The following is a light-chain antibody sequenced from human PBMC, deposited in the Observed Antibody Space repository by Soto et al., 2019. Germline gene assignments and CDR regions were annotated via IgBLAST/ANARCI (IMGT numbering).Light chain of an antibody. CDR1: QSLLHSNGYNY. CDR3: MQALQTPRT. Sequence: DIVMTQSPLSLPVTPGEPASISCTSSQSLLHSNGYNYLDWYLQKPGQSPQLLIYLGSNRASGVPDRFSGSGSGTDFTLKISRVEAEDVGVYYCMQALQTPRTFGQGTKLEIK. CDR2: LGS. J-gene: IGKJ2*01. V-gene: IGKV2-28*01.